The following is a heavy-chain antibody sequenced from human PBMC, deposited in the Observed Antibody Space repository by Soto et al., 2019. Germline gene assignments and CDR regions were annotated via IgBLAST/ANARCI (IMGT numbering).Heavy chain of an antibody. CDR2: ISYDGSNK. V-gene: IGHV3-30-3*01. J-gene: IGHJ4*02. CDR1: XXTXXXYA. CDR3: ARDVLAGAXGFTXPYFDY. Sequence: QVQLVESGGGVVQPGRSLRLSCAAXXXTXXXYAXXWVRXAXXXXXEWVAVISYDGSNKYYADSVKGRFTISRDNSKNTLYLQMNSLRAEDTAVYYCARDVLAGAXGFTXPYFDYWGQGTLVTVSS. D-gene: IGHD3-3*01.